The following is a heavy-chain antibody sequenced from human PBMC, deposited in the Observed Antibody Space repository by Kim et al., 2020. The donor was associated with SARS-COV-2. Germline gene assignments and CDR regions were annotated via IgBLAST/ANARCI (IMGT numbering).Heavy chain of an antibody. V-gene: IGHV1-69*13. J-gene: IGHJ3*02. D-gene: IGHD2-15*01. CDR1: GGTFSSYA. CDR2: IIPIFGTA. Sequence: SVKVSCKASGGTFSSYAISWVRQAPGQGLEWMGGIIPIFGTANYAQKFQGRVTITADESTSTAYMELSSLRSEDTAVYYCARRGGGKYGGTSNAFDIWGQGTMVTVSS. CDR3: ARRGGGKYGGTSNAFDI.